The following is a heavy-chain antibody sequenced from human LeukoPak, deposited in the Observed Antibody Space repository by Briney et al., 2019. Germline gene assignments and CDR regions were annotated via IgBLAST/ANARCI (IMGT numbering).Heavy chain of an antibody. CDR1: GYTFTSYG. V-gene: IGHV1-18*01. Sequence: ASVKVPCKASGYTFTSYGISWVRQAPGQGLEWMGWISAYNGNTNYAQKLQGRVTMTTDTSTSTAYMELRSLRSDDTAVYYCARDRCSGGSCYSGPIDYWGQGTLVTVSS. J-gene: IGHJ4*02. D-gene: IGHD2-15*01. CDR3: ARDRCSGGSCYSGPIDY. CDR2: ISAYNGNT.